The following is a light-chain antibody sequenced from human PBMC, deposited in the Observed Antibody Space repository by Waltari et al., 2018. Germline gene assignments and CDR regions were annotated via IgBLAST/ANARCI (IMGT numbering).Light chain of an antibody. CDR2: EDD. V-gene: IGLV2-23*01. CDR3: CSYAGDVTYV. J-gene: IGLJ1*01. CDR1: SSDIGKFNH. Sequence: QPALTQPASVSGSPGQSITISCTGTSSDIGKFNHVSWYQQHPGKAPKLIIFEDDKRPFGVSSRFSASKSGNTASLIIAGLQVDDEADYFCCSYAGDVTYVFGAGTKVTVL.